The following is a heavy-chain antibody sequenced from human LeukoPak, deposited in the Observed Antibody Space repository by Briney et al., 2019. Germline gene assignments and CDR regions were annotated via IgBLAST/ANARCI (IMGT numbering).Heavy chain of an antibody. V-gene: IGHV4-4*07. CDR1: GGSISSYY. J-gene: IGHJ6*03. D-gene: IGHD2-2*02. CDR2: IYTSGST. CDR3: ARELYCSSTSCYTAVDYYYYYMDV. Sequence: SETLSLTCTVPGGSISSYYWSWIRQPAGKGLEWIGRIYTSGSTNYNPSLKSRVTMSVDTSKNQFSLKLSSVTAADTAVYYCARELYCSSTSCYTAVDYYYYYMDVWGKGTTVTVSS.